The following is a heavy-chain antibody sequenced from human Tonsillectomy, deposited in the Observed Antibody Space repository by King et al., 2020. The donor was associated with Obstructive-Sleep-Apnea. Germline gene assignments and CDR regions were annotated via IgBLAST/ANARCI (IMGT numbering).Heavy chain of an antibody. J-gene: IGHJ4*02. CDR3: ARDTGSRLDS. CDR2: IIHSGYT. CDR1: GDSISSDFW. Sequence: QLQESGPGLVKPSGTLSLTCAVSGDSISSDFWWSWVRQPPGKGLEWIGEIIHSGYTNYNPSLERRVTISIDKSKNHFSLSLNSVTAADTADYYCARDTGSRLDSWGQGTLVTVSS. V-gene: IGHV4-4*02. D-gene: IGHD3-10*01.